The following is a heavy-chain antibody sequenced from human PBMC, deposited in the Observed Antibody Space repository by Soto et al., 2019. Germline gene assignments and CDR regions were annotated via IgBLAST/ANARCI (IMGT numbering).Heavy chain of an antibody. CDR2: IAETGSST. CDR1: GLNFNGYT. CDR3: AKPVYGSGSPDY. Sequence: PGGSLRLSCATSGLNFNGYTMSWVRQAPGQGLEWVSGIAETGSSTYYADYVKGRFTISRDNSENTLYLQMNNLRAEDTAIYYCAKPVYGSGSPDYWGQGTLVTVSS. V-gene: IGHV3-23*01. J-gene: IGHJ4*02. D-gene: IGHD3-10*01.